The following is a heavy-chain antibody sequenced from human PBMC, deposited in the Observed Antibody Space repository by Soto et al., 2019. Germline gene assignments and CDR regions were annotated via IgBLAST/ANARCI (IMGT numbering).Heavy chain of an antibody. J-gene: IGHJ4*02. V-gene: IGHV3-15*01. CDR1: GFTFSNAW. CDR3: ARDAPLSDYQNPPFDY. Sequence: GGSLRLSCAASGFTFSNAWMSWVRQAPGKGLEWVGRIKSKTDGGTTDYAAPVKGRFTISRDNSKNTLYLQMNSLRAEDTAVYYCARDAPLSDYQNPPFDYWGQGTLVTVSS. CDR2: IKSKTDGGTT. D-gene: IGHD4-17*01.